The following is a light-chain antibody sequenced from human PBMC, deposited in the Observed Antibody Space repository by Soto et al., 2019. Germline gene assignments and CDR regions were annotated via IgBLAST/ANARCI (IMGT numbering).Light chain of an antibody. CDR1: QSISNY. J-gene: IGKJ4*01. V-gene: IGKV1-39*01. CDR2: GAY. CDR3: QQSASTPLT. Sequence: DIQMTQSPSSLSASVGDRVTITCRASQSISNYLNWYQQKPGKAPKLLMYGAYSLQSGVPSRFSGSGSGRDFTLTISSLQREDFATYYCQQSASTPLTFGGGTKVEIK.